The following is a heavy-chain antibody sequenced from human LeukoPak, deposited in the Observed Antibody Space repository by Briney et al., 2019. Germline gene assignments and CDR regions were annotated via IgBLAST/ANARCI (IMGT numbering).Heavy chain of an antibody. Sequence: PVGSLRLSSAASGFTSAVVAMQTVSPAPGRVQEWVSLISGDAGRTYCADSVKGLFTISRDNRKNSLYLQMNSLRIEDAALYYCAKDTVSDYWGQGTLVTVSS. CDR1: GFTSAVVA. CDR3: AKDTVSDY. V-gene: IGHV3-43*02. CDR2: ISGDAGRT. D-gene: IGHD6-19*01. J-gene: IGHJ4*02.